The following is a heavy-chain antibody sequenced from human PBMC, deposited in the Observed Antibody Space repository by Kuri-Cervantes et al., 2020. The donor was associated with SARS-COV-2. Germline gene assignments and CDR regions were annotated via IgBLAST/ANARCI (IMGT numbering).Heavy chain of an antibody. V-gene: IGHV3-13*03. Sequence: GGSLRLSCAACGFTFSSYDMHWVRQATGKGLEWVSAIGTAGDTYYPGSVKGQFTISRENAKNSLYLQMNSLKTEDTAVYYCVGGQAAGPRGFGYWGQGTLVTVSS. J-gene: IGHJ4*02. D-gene: IGHD6-13*01. CDR3: VGGQAAGPRGFGY. CDR1: GFTFSSYD. CDR2: IGTAGDT.